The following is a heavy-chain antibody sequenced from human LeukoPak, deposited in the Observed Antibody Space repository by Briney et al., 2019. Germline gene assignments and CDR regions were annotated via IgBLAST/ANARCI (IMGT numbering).Heavy chain of an antibody. J-gene: IGHJ4*02. V-gene: IGHV4-34*01. D-gene: IGHD3-3*01. CDR2: INHSGST. CDR3: ARGRFLEMLD. CDR1: GGSFSGYY. Sequence: SETLSLTCAVYGGSFSGYYWNWIRQPPGKGLEWIGEINHSGSTNYNPSLKSRVTISVDTSKNQFSLKLSSVTAADTAVYYCARGRFLEMLDWGQGTLVTVSS.